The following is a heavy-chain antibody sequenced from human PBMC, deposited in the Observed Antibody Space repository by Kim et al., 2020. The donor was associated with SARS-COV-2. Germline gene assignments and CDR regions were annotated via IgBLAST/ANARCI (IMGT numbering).Heavy chain of an antibody. Sequence: SETLSITCAVSGGSISSSNWWSWVRQPPGKGLEWIGEIYHSGSTNYNPALKSRVTITVDKYKNQFSLKLSSVTAGDTAVYYCARARVYYGSGSYSARYYGIDVWGHGTTVPVS. V-gene: IGHV4-4*02. J-gene: IGHJ6*02. CDR2: IYHSGST. CDR1: GGSISSSNW. D-gene: IGHD3-10*01. CDR3: ARARVYYGSGSYSARYYGIDV.